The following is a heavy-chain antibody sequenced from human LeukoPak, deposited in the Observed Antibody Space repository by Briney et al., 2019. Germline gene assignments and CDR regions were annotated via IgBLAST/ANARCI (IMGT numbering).Heavy chain of an antibody. CDR2: ISSSSSYI. V-gene: IGHV3-21*01. CDR3: ARDDGQGRIMEMDV. D-gene: IGHD3-3*01. Sequence: PGGSLRLSCAASGFTFSSYSMNWVRQAPGKGLEWVSSISSSSSYIYYADSVKGRFTISRDNAKNSLYLQMNSLRAEDTAVYYCARDDGQGRIMEMDVWGKGTTVTVSS. CDR1: GFTFSSYS. J-gene: IGHJ6*04.